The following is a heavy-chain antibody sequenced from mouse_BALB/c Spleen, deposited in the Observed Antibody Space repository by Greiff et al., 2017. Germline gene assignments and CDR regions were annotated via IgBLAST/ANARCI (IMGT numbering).Heavy chain of an antibody. Sequence: VKVVESGPGLVQPSQSLSITCTVSGFSLTSYGVHWVRQSPGKGLEWLGVIWSGGSTDYNAAFISRLSISKDNSKSQVFFKMNSLQANDTAIYYCARRDGIYYDYDGFAYWGQGTLVTVSA. CDR2: IWSGGST. V-gene: IGHV2-2*02. CDR3: ARRDGIYYDYDGFAY. CDR1: GFSLTSYG. D-gene: IGHD2-4*01. J-gene: IGHJ3*01.